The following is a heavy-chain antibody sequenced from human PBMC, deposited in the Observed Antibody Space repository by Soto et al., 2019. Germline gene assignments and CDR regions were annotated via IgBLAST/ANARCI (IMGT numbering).Heavy chain of an antibody. CDR1: GGAISIYS. J-gene: IGHJ5*02. Sequence: SETLSRTCTVSGGAISIYSWTWIRQPAGKGLEWIGRIYSSGSTKYNPSLQSRVTMSLDTSNNQFSLRLTSVTAADTAVYYCARGQRFSDWFDPWGQGTLVNVS. CDR3: ARGQRFSDWFDP. V-gene: IGHV4-4*07. D-gene: IGHD3-3*01. CDR2: IYSSGST.